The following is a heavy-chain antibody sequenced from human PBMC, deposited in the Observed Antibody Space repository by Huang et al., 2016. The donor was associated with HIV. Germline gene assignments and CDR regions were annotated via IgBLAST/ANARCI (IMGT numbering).Heavy chain of an antibody. CDR3: ARGRDIAAMDTVDDALDI. D-gene: IGHD2-2*01. CDR2: INHSGST. Sequence: QVHLQHWGSGLLRPSENLSRTCAVYGGSFSNHYWSWVRRSPGKGLEWIGEINHSGSTNYNPALNSRVTMSIDTSKNQFSLNLTSVTAADTALYFCARGRDIAAMDTVDDALDIWAQGAKVTVFS. J-gene: IGHJ3*02. CDR1: GGSFSNHY. V-gene: IGHV4-34*02.